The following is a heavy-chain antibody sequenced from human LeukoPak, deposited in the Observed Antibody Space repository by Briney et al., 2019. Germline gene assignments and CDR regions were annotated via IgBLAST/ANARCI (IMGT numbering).Heavy chain of an antibody. Sequence: ASVKVSCTASGYTFTRYYIHWVRQAPGQGLEWMGWIDPNNGGTKFAQKFQGQVTMTRYTSISTAYMELSRLRSDDTAVYYCARDPKNTYYMDVWGKGTTVTVSS. J-gene: IGHJ6*03. D-gene: IGHD1/OR15-1a*01. CDR3: ARDPKNTYYMDV. CDR1: GYTFTRYY. V-gene: IGHV1-2*02. CDR2: IDPNNGGT.